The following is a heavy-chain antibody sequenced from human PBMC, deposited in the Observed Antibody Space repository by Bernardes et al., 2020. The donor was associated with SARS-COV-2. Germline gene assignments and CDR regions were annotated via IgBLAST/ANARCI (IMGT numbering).Heavy chain of an antibody. CDR2: VFGTGSST. D-gene: IGHD6-19*01. V-gene: IGHV3-23*01. CDR3: AKLRWLPLSYFDN. Sequence: GGSLSLSCAASGFTFSNFPMSWVRQAPGKGLEWVSTVFGTGSSTYYADSVKGRFTISRDNSKNTLYLQMNSLRAEDTAVYYCAKLRWLPLSYFDNWGQGTLVTVSS. J-gene: IGHJ4*02. CDR1: GFTFSNFP.